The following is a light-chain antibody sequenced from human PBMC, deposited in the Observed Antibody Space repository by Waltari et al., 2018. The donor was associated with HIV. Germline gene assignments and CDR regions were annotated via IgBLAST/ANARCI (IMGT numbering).Light chain of an antibody. Sequence: DIVMTQSPHSLAVSLGERATINCKSSQSVLYVSNNKNYLAWYQQKPGQAPKLLSYWASLRQSGVPDRFSGGGSGTDFTLTISSLQAEDVATYYCQQYYRSPFSFGQGTKLE. J-gene: IGKJ2*03. CDR2: WAS. V-gene: IGKV4-1*01. CDR3: QQYYRSPFS. CDR1: QSVLYVSNNKNY.